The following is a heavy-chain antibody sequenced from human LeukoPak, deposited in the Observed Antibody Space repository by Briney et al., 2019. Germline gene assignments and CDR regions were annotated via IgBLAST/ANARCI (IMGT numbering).Heavy chain of an antibody. Sequence: ASVKVSCKASGYTFTSYGISWVRQAPGQGLEWMGWISAYNGNTNYAQKLQGRVTMTTDTSTSTAYMELRSLRSDDTAVYYRARRPGASHYYYYGMDVWGQGTTVTVSS. CDR1: GYTFTSYG. V-gene: IGHV1-18*01. CDR3: ARRPGASHYYYYGMDV. D-gene: IGHD4/OR15-4a*01. CDR2: ISAYNGNT. J-gene: IGHJ6*02.